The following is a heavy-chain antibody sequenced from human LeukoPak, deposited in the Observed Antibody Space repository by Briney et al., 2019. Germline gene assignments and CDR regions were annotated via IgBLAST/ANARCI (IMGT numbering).Heavy chain of an antibody. CDR1: GYTFTGYY. J-gene: IGHJ4*02. CDR3: ARVDYDILTGYYANPFDY. V-gene: IGHV1-2*02. CDR2: INPNSGGT. Sequence: ASVKVSCKASGYTFTGYYMHWVRQAPGQGLEWMGWINPNSGGTNYAQKFQGRVTMTRDTSISTAYMEMSRLRSDDTAVYYCARVDYDILTGYYANPFDYWGQGTLVTVSS. D-gene: IGHD3-9*01.